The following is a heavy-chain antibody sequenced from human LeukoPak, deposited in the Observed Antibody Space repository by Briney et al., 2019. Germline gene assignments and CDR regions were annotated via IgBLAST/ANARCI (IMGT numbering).Heavy chain of an antibody. D-gene: IGHD1-14*01. CDR2: VSETGDGT. V-gene: IGHV3-23*01. CDR3: AKGKVNHLGGLDY. J-gene: IGHJ4*02. Sequence: GGSLRLSCAASGFTVSSNYMSWVRQAPGKGLEWVSTVSETGDGTYYADSVKGRFIISRDNSKSTFYLQMDSLRADDTAMYYCAKGKVNHLGGLDYWGQGTLVTVSS. CDR1: GFTVSSNY.